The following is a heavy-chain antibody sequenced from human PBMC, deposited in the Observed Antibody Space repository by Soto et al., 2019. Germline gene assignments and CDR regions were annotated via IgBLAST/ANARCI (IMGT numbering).Heavy chain of an antibody. V-gene: IGHV2-26*01. D-gene: IGHD2-2*01. CDR2: IFSNDEK. CDR3: ARIYRHCSSTSCYDSVRYGMDV. Sequence: VSGPTLVNPTETLTLTCTVSGLSLSNARMGVSWIRQPPGKALEWLAHIFSNDEKSYSTSLKSRLTISKDTSKSQVVLTMTNMDPVDTATYYCARIYRHCSSTSCYDSVRYGMDVWGQGTTVTVSS. J-gene: IGHJ6*02. CDR1: GLSLSNARMG.